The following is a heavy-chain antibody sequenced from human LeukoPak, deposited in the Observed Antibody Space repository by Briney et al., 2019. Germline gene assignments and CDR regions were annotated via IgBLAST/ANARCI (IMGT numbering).Heavy chain of an antibody. CDR3: ARIGHEDYYFDY. CDR1: GGSFIDYY. Sequence: SETLSLTCAVYGGSFIDYYWSWIRQPPGRGLEWIGETNHCGSTNYNPSLKSRATISVDTSKNQFSLKLSSVTAADTAVYYCARIGHEDYYFDYWGQGTLVTVSP. J-gene: IGHJ4*02. CDR2: TNHCGST. V-gene: IGHV4-34*01.